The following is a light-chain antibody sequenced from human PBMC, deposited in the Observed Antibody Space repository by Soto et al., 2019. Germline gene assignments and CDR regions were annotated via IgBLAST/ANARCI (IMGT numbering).Light chain of an antibody. Sequence: EIGLTQSPATLSLSPGERATLSCRASQSVSSFLAWYQQKPGQAPRLLIYDASNRATGIPARFSGSGSGTDVTLTISSLEPEDFAVYYCHQRSNWPQTFGQGTRLEIK. CDR1: QSVSSF. CDR2: DAS. CDR3: HQRSNWPQT. J-gene: IGKJ5*01. V-gene: IGKV3-11*01.